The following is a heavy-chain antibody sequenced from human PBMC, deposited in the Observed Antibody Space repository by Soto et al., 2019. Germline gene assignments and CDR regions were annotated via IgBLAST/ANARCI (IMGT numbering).Heavy chain of an antibody. Sequence: QVQLVESGGGVVQPGRSLRLSCAASGFTFSSYGMHWVRQAPGKGLEWVAVIWYDGSNKYYADSVKGRFTISRDNSKNALYLQMNSLRAEGTAVYYCARDGWAVGGRRSRGYFDSWGQGTLVTVSS. CDR1: GFTFSSYG. CDR3: ARDGWAVGGRRSRGYFDS. CDR2: IWYDGSNK. D-gene: IGHD6-19*01. V-gene: IGHV3-33*01. J-gene: IGHJ4*02.